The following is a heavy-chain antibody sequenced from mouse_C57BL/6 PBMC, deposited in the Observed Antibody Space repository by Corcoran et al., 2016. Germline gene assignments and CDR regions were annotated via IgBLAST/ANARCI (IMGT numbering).Heavy chain of an antibody. CDR1: GYTFTDYY. CDR3: ARSYYGSSSDY. D-gene: IGHD1-1*01. V-gene: IGHV1-76*01. CDR2: IYPGSGNT. J-gene: IGHJ2*01. Sequence: QVQLKQSVAELVRPGASVKLSCKASGYTFTDYYINWVKQRPGQGLEWIARIYPGSGNTYYNEKFKGKATLTAEKSSSTAYMQLSSLTSEDSAVYFCARSYYGSSSDYWGQGTTLTVSS.